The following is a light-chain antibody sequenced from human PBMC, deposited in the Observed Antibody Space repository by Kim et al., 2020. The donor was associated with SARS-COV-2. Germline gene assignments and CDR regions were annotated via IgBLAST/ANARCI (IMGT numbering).Light chain of an antibody. Sequence: SPGERANLSCRASQSVSRNYFAWYQQKLGQTPGLLIYGASTRAPGIPDRFSGRVSGADFTLTISSLGPEDFAVYYCQHYGGSRYTFGQGTKLEI. CDR2: GAS. J-gene: IGKJ2*01. CDR3: QHYGGSRYT. V-gene: IGKV3-20*01. CDR1: QSVSRNY.